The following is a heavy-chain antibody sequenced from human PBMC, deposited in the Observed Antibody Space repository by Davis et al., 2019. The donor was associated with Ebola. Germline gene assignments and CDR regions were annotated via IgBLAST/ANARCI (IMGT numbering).Heavy chain of an antibody. CDR2: ISSSSSYI. Sequence: PGGSLRLSCAASGFTFSSYSMNWVRQAPGKGLEWVSSISSSSSYIYYADSVKGRFTISRDNAKNSLYLQMNSLRAEDTAVYYCARDLPVAVYDAFDIWGQGTMVTVSS. V-gene: IGHV3-21*01. D-gene: IGHD6-19*01. CDR1: GFTFSSYS. J-gene: IGHJ3*02. CDR3: ARDLPVAVYDAFDI.